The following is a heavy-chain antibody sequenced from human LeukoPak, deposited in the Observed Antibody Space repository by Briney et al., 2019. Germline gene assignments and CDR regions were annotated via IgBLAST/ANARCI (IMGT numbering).Heavy chain of an antibody. CDR1: GYTFTGHY. V-gene: IGHV1-2*02. Sequence: ASVKVSCKASGYTFTGHYVDWIRQAPGQGLEWMGWIDPKSGGSEYAQKFQGRVTLTRDTSTSTVYMELHSLRSDDTAVYYCARGTPTTVFGVITMGYFDSWGQGTLVTVSS. J-gene: IGHJ4*02. CDR2: IDPKSGGS. D-gene: IGHD3-3*01. CDR3: ARGTPTTVFGVITMGYFDS.